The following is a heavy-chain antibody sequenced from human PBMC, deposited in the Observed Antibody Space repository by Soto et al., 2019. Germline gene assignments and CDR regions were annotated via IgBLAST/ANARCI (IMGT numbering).Heavy chain of an antibody. CDR3: TTGDYGDYYFDY. V-gene: IGHV3-15*01. J-gene: IGHJ4*02. CDR1: GFTFSNAW. Sequence: EVQLVESGGGLVKPGGSLRLSCAASGFTFSNAWMSWVRQAPGKGLEWVGRIKSKTDGGTTDYAAPVKGRFTISRDDSKNTLYLQMNSLKTEDTVVYYCTTGDYGDYYFDYWGQGTLVTVSS. CDR2: IKSKTDGGTT. D-gene: IGHD4-17*01.